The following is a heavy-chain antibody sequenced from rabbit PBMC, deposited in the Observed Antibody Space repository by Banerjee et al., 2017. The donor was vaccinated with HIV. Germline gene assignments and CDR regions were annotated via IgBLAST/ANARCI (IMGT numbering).Heavy chain of an antibody. V-gene: IGHV1S45*01. CDR3: VTHAGYAGYGYV. CDR1: GFSFSSYW. J-gene: IGHJ2*01. CDR2: IDDGSSGST. Sequence: QEQLEESGGDLVKPEGSLTLTCTASGFSFSSYWMCWVRQAPGKGLEWIGCIDDGSSGSTYYASWAKGRFTISSHNAQNTLYLQLNSLTAADTATYFCVTHAGYAGYGYVWGQGTLVTVS. D-gene: IGHD6-1*01.